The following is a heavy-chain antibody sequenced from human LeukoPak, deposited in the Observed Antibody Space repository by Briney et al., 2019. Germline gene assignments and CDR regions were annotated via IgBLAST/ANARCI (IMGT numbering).Heavy chain of an antibody. Sequence: SETLSLTCTVSGGSISSGGDYWSWIRQHPGKGLEWIGYIYYSGSTYYNPSLKSRVTISVDTSKNQFSLKLSSVTAADTAVYYCARQDLDYYDSSGEFDYWGQGTLVTVSS. V-gene: IGHV4-31*03. CDR1: GGSISSGGDY. CDR2: IYYSGST. CDR3: ARQDLDYYDSSGEFDY. D-gene: IGHD3-22*01. J-gene: IGHJ4*02.